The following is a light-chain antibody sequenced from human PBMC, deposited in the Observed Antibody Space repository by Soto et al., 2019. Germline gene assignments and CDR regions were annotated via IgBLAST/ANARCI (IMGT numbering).Light chain of an antibody. Sequence: IVLTQSPGTLSLSPGERATLSCRASRTVSSSYLAWYQQKPGQAPRLLIYGASSRATGIPDRFSGSGSGTDFTLTISRLEPEDFAVYYCQQYVSSPITFGQGTRLEIK. CDR2: GAS. V-gene: IGKV3-20*01. CDR3: QQYVSSPIT. CDR1: RTVSSSY. J-gene: IGKJ5*01.